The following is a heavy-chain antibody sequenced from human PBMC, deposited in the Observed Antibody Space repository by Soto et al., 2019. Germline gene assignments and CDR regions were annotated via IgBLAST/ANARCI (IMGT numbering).Heavy chain of an antibody. J-gene: IGHJ6*03. CDR2: IYYSGST. V-gene: IGHV4-59*01. Sequence: SETLSLTCPVSGGSISSYYWSWIRQPPGKGLEWIGYIYYSGSTNYNPSLKSRVTISVDTSKNQFSLKLSSVTAADTAVYYCARDRSALYMDVWGKGTTVTVSS. CDR1: GGSISSYY. CDR3: ARDRSALYMDV.